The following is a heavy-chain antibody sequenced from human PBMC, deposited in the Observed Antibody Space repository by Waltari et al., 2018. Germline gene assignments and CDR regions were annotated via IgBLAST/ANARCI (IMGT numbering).Heavy chain of an antibody. Sequence: VQLQESGPGLVKPSETLSLTCTVSGGSISNYYWSWIRQPAGKGLEWIGRIYTSGSTNYNPSLKSRVTISIDTSKNQFSLKLSSVTAADTAVYYCARAWKWERPPNDAFDIWGQGTMVTVSS. CDR1: GGSISNYY. CDR3: ARAWKWERPPNDAFDI. D-gene: IGHD1-26*01. V-gene: IGHV4-4*07. CDR2: IYTSGST. J-gene: IGHJ3*02.